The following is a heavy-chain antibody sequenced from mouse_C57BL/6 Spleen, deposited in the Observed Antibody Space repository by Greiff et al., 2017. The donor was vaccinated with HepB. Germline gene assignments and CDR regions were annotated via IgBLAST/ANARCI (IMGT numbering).Heavy chain of an antibody. D-gene: IGHD2-2*01. CDR2: IYPGDGDT. CDR3: ARGYDYAMDY. V-gene: IGHV1-82*01. Sequence: QVQLKQSGPELVKPGASAKISCKASGYAFSSSWMNWVKQRPGKGLEWIGRIYPGDGDTNYNGKFKGKATLTADKSSSTAYMQLSSLTSEDSAVYFCARGYDYAMDYWGQGTSVTVSS. J-gene: IGHJ4*01. CDR1: GYAFSSSW.